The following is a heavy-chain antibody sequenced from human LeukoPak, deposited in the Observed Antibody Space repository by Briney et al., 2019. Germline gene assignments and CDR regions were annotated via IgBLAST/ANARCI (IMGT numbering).Heavy chain of an antibody. CDR3: AQLYYYGSGNPKPYDN. D-gene: IGHD3-10*01. V-gene: IGHV3-21*04. J-gene: IGHJ4*02. Sequence: PGGSLRLSCAASGFTVSSLAMHWVRQAPGKGLEWVSSSGTRSGTKYYADSVKGRFTISRDSAMNSVSLQMNSLRAEDTAVYYCAQLYYYGSGNPKPYDNWGQGTLVTVSS. CDR2: SGTRSGTK. CDR1: GFTVSSLA.